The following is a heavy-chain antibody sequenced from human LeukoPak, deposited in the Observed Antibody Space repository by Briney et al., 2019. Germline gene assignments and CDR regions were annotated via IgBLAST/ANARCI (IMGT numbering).Heavy chain of an antibody. CDR2: INHSGST. CDR3: ARGRKPPGGGARFDY. V-gene: IGHV4-34*01. Sequence: SETLSLTCAVYGGSFSGYYWSWIRQPPGKGLEWIGEINHSGSTNYNPSLKSRVTISVDTSKNQFSLKLSSVTAADTAVYYCARGRKPPGGGARFDYWGQGTLVTVSS. CDR1: GGSFSGYY. D-gene: IGHD3-16*01. J-gene: IGHJ4*02.